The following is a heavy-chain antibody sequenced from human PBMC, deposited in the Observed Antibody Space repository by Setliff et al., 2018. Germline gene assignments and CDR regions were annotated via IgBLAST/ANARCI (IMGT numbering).Heavy chain of an antibody. V-gene: IGHV4-39*01. CDR2: AYYNGDS. CDR1: GGSLSGSLRGYAVF. D-gene: IGHD3-22*01. Sequence: PSETLSLTCTVSGGSLSGSLRGYAVFWGWIRQSPGKELEWIGSAYYNGDSYYNPSLKSRVTMSVDTSRNQFSLHLISVTAADTAVYYCARRQYYDSSGYYYEPPLPFDYWGQGTLVTVSS. J-gene: IGHJ4*02. CDR3: ARRQYYDSSGYYYEPPLPFDY.